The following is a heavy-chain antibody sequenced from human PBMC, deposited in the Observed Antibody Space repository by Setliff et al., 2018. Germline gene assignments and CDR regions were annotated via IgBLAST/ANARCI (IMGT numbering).Heavy chain of an antibody. V-gene: IGHV4-61*02. CDR2: IYTDGTT. Sequence: SETLSLTCTVSGASLRSGSNYWGWFRQPAGKGLEWVGRIYTDGTTNYNPSLKSRVSISADTSKNQFSLNLSSVTAADTAVYYCARDNRARHYMDVWGKGTTVTVSS. CDR3: ARDNRARHYMDV. D-gene: IGHD3-10*01. CDR1: GASLRSGSNY. J-gene: IGHJ6*03.